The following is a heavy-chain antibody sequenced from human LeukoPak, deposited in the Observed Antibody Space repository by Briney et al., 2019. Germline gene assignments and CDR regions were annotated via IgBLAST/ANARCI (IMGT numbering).Heavy chain of an antibody. J-gene: IGHJ4*02. CDR3: AKSSNSYASGSYYAFFDY. V-gene: IGHV3-23*01. Sequence: PGGSLRLSCAASGFTLDDYGMSWVRQAPGRGLEWVSGISGSGANTYYADSVKGRFTISRDNSKNTLYLQMNSLRAEDTAVYYCAKSSNSYASGSYYAFFDYWGQGTLVTVSS. CDR2: ISGSGANT. D-gene: IGHD3-10*01. CDR1: GFTLDDYG.